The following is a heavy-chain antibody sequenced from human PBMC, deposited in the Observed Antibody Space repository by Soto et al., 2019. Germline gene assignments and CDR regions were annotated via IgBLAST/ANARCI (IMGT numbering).Heavy chain of an antibody. CDR3: ARHGSY. Sequence: LQLQESGPGLVKPSEPLSLTCNVSGVSIRLTSSYWGWIRQPPGTGLAWIGSIYFSGTSFYNPSHKSRLTIAVDTSKNQFALRLRSVTAADTAVYYCARHGSYWGQGTLVAVSS. CDR1: GVSIRLTSSY. CDR2: IYFSGTS. J-gene: IGHJ4*02. V-gene: IGHV4-39*01.